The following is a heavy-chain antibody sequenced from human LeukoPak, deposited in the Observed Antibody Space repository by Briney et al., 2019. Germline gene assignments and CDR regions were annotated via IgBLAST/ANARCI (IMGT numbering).Heavy chain of an antibody. CDR2: ISSSSSTT. CDR1: GFTFSSYS. CDR3: ARDPRPSMGATNVDY. J-gene: IGHJ4*02. V-gene: IGHV3-48*04. Sequence: GGSLRLSCAASGFTFSSYSMNWVRQAPGKGLEWVSYISSSSSTTYYADSVKGRFTISRDNAKNSLYLQMNSLRAEDTAVYYCARDPRPSMGATNVDYWGQGTLVTVSS. D-gene: IGHD1-26*01.